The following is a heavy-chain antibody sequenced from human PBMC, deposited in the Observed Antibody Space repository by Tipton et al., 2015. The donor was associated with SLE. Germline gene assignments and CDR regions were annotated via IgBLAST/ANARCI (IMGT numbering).Heavy chain of an antibody. V-gene: IGHV3-48*03. CDR1: GTEFSVYE. CDR2: ISGSGETK. D-gene: IGHD5-24*01. Sequence: GSLRLSCQGAGTEFSVYEVNWVRQAPGRGLEWVSFISGSGETKYYADSVKGRFTISRDSARDTLHLEINSLRVEDTAVYYCASEKRYHYGMDVWGLGTTVIVSS. CDR3: ASEKRYHYGMDV. J-gene: IGHJ6*02.